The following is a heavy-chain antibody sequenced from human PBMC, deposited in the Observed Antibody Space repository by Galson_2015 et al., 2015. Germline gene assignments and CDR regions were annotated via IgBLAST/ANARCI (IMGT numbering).Heavy chain of an antibody. CDR2: ISYDGSNK. CDR3: AKDSAYCSSTSCYEGDFDY. V-gene: IGHV3-30*18. D-gene: IGHD2-2*01. CDR1: GFTFSSYG. J-gene: IGHJ4*02. Sequence: SLRLSCAASGFTFSSYGMHWVRQAPGKGLEWVAVISYDGSNKYYADSVKGRFTISRDNSKNTLYLQMNSLRAEDTAVYYCAKDSAYCSSTSCYEGDFDYWGQGTLVTVSS.